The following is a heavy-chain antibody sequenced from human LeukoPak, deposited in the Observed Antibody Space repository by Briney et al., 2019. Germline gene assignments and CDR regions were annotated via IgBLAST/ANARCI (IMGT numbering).Heavy chain of an antibody. CDR3: ATRRIGYYYYGMDG. D-gene: IGHD1-1*01. CDR2: IYSGGST. J-gene: IGHJ6*02. V-gene: IGHV3-53*04. Sequence: GGSLRLSCAASGFTFSSNYMSWVRQAPGKGLEWVSVIYSGGSTYYADSVKGRFTISRHNSKNTLYLQMNSLRAEDTAVYYCATRRIGYYYYGMDGWGQGTTVTVS. CDR1: GFTFSSNY.